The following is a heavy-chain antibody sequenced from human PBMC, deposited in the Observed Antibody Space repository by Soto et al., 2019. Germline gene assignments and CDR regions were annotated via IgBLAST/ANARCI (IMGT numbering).Heavy chain of an antibody. J-gene: IGHJ6*02. D-gene: IGHD6-19*01. CDR2: IKHDGSEK. CDR3: ARDVADKGYYYYGMDV. V-gene: IGHV3-7*05. CDR1: GFTFSNYW. Sequence: PGGSLRLSCAASGFTFSNYWLSWVRQAPGQGLEWVANIKHDGSEKYYVDSVKGRFTISRDNAKNSLYLQVNSLRAEDTAVYYCARDVADKGYYYYGMDVWGQGTTVTVSS.